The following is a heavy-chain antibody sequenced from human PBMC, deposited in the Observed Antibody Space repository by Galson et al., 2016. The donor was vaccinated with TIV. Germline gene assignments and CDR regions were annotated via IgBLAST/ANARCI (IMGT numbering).Heavy chain of an antibody. D-gene: IGHD2-15*01. CDR3: RRGHTISRGGKYFHQ. J-gene: IGHJ1*01. Sequence: SVKVSCKGSGYTFTSYDINWVRQATGQGLEWMGWMNPNSGNTGYAQDFQGRVTMTRDTSISTAYMELSSVRSEDTAVYYCRRGHTISRGGKYFHQWGQGTLVTVSS. CDR1: GYTFTSYD. CDR2: MNPNSGNT. V-gene: IGHV1-8*01.